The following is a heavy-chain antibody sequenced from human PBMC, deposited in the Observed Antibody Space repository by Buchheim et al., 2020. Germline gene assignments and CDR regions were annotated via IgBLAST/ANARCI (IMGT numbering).Heavy chain of an antibody. D-gene: IGHD4-17*01. Sequence: QVQLVESGGGVVQPGRSLRLSCAASGFTFSSYAMHWVRQAPGKGLEWVAVISYDGSNKYYADSVKGRFTISRDNSKNTLYLQMNSLRAEDTAVYYCARGALKLRCLDYWGQGT. CDR3: ARGALKLRCLDY. J-gene: IGHJ4*02. CDR1: GFTFSSYA. V-gene: IGHV3-30*04. CDR2: ISYDGSNK.